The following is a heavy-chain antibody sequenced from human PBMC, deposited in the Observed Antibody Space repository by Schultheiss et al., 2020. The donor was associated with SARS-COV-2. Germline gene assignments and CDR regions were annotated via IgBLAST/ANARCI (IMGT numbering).Heavy chain of an antibody. Sequence: SETLSLTCTVSGGSVSSGGYSWSWIRQPPGQGLEWIGEINHSGSTNYNPSLKGRVTISVDTSKNQFSLKLSSVTAADTAVDYCARGAAMDYWGQGTLVTVSS. V-gene: IGHV4-30-2*01. J-gene: IGHJ4*02. CDR3: ARGAAMDY. D-gene: IGHD6-25*01. CDR1: GGSVSSGGYS. CDR2: INHSGST.